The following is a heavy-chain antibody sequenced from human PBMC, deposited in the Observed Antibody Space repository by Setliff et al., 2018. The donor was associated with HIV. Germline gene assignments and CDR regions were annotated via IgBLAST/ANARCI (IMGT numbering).Heavy chain of an antibody. D-gene: IGHD5-18*01. CDR1: GGSISSRTDY. V-gene: IGHV4-39*02. J-gene: IGHJ4*02. CDR2: IYYSGGS. CDR3: ARNTLGYGAHFDN. Sequence: SETLSLTCTVSGGSISSRTDYWAWIRQPPGKGLEWIGSIYYSGGSSYNPSLRSRVTMSVDTSNNHFSLRLHSVTAADTAVYYCARNTLGYGAHFDNWGQGILVTVSS.